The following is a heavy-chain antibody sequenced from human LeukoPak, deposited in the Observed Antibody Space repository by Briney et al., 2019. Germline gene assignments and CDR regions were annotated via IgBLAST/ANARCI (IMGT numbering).Heavy chain of an antibody. V-gene: IGHV3-23*01. D-gene: IGHD6-6*01. CDR3: AKASLRFHSSSFDY. Sequence: GGSLRLSCAASGFTFSSYAMSWVRQAPGKGLEWVPAISGSGGSTYYADSVKGRFTISRDNSKNTLYLQMNSLRAEDTAVYYCAKASLRFHSSSFDYWGQGTLVTVSS. CDR1: GFTFSSYA. CDR2: ISGSGGST. J-gene: IGHJ4*02.